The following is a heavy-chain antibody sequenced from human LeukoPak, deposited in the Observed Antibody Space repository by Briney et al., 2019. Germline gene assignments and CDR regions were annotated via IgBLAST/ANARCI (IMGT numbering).Heavy chain of an antibody. CDR3: ARYSSSWYYADY. V-gene: IGHV4-39*01. CDR2: IYYSGST. J-gene: IGHJ4*02. CDR1: GGSISSSSYY. Sequence: SETLSLTCTVSGGSISSSSYYWGWIRQPPGKGLEWIGSIYYSGSTYYNPSLKSRVTISVDTSKNQFSLKLSSVTAADTAVHYCARYSSSWYYADYWGQGTLVTVSS. D-gene: IGHD6-13*01.